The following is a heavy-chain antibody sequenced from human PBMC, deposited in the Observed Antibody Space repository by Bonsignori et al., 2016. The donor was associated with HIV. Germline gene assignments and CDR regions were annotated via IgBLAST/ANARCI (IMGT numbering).Heavy chain of an antibody. CDR3: ARGRYILTGYFAFDI. V-gene: IGHV4-30-2*01. Sequence: WIRQPPGKGLEWIGYIYHSGSTYYSPSLKSRVTISVDRSRNQFSLKLSSVTAADTAVYYCARGRYILTGYFAFDIWGQGTMVTVSS. CDR2: IYHSGST. D-gene: IGHD3-9*01. J-gene: IGHJ3*02.